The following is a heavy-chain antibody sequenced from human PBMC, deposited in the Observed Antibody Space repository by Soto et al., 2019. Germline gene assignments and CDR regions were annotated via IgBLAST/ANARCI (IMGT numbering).Heavy chain of an antibody. V-gene: IGHV1-69*01. J-gene: IGHJ4*02. CDR3: ARSWNQNRPFDY. CDR1: GGTFSSYA. D-gene: IGHD1-1*01. Sequence: QVQLVQSGAEVKKHGSSVKVSCKASGGTFSSYAISWVRQAPGQGLEWMGGIIPIFGTANYAQKFQGRVTITSDESTSTAYREMSSLRSEDTAVYYCARSWNQNRPFDYWGQGTLVTVSS. CDR2: IIPIFGTA.